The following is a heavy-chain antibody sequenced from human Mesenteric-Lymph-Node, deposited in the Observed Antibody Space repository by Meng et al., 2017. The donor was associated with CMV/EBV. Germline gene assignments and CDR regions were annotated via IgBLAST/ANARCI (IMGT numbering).Heavy chain of an antibody. J-gene: IGHJ4*02. Sequence: CKDSGYTRTSYDINWVRQATGQGLEWMGWMNPNSGNTGYAQKFQGRVTMTRNTSISTAYMELSSLRSEDTAAYYCARGDYDILTGYHAWGQGTLVTVSS. V-gene: IGHV1-8*01. CDR3: ARGDYDILTGYHA. CDR2: MNPNSGNT. D-gene: IGHD3-9*01. CDR1: GYTRTSYD.